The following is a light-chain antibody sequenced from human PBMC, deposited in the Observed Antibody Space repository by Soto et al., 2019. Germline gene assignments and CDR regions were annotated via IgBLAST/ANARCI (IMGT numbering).Light chain of an antibody. V-gene: IGKV1-39*01. CDR2: AAS. CDR3: QQSYITPPLT. CDR1: QSISTY. J-gene: IGKJ4*01. Sequence: DMQKTQSPSSLSASVGDRVTITCRASQSISTYLNWYQQKPGKAPKLLIYAASSLQSGVPSRFSASGSGTDFTLTISSLQPEDFATYYCQQSYITPPLTFGGGTKVDIK.